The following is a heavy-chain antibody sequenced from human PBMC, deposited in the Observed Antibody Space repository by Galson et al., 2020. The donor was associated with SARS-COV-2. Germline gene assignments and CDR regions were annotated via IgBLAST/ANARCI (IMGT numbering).Heavy chain of an antibody. J-gene: IGHJ6*03. V-gene: IGHV1-2*02. CDR1: GYTFTGYY. D-gene: IGHD2-2*03. Sequence: ASVKVSCKASGYTFTGYYMHWVRQAPGQGLEWMGWINPNSGGTNYAQKFQGRVTMTRDTSISTAYMELSRLRSDDTAVYYCASSPGYCSSTSCYVRGMGLDYYYYMDVWGKGTTVTVSS. CDR3: ASSPGYCSSTSCYVRGMGLDYYYYMDV. CDR2: INPNSGGT.